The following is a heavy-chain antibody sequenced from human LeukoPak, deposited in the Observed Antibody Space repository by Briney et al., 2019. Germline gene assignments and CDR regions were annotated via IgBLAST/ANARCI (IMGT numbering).Heavy chain of an antibody. J-gene: IGHJ5*02. V-gene: IGHV4-59*08. CDR2: IYYTGYT. D-gene: IGHD6-6*01. CDR1: NGSISSYY. Sequence: SETLSLTCSVSNGSISSYYWSWIRQPPGKGLEWIGYIYYTGYTSYNPSLQRRVTMSVDTSKNQFSLRLSSVTAADTAVYYCARHDPAGSSPGRRPFDPWGQGTMVTVSS. CDR3: ARHDPAGSSPGRRPFDP.